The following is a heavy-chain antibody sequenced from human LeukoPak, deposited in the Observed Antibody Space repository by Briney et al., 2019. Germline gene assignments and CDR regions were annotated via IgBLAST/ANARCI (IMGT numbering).Heavy chain of an antibody. V-gene: IGHV1-8*01. J-gene: IGHJ5*02. CDR1: GYTFTSYD. D-gene: IGHD2-2*01. Sequence: ASVKVSCKASGYTFTSYDINWVRQATGQGLEWMGWMNPNSGNTGYAQKFQGRVTMTRNTSISTAYMELGSLRSEDTAVYYCARGRADIVVVPAAHWFDPWGQGTLVTVSS. CDR3: ARGRADIVVVPAAHWFDP. CDR2: MNPNSGNT.